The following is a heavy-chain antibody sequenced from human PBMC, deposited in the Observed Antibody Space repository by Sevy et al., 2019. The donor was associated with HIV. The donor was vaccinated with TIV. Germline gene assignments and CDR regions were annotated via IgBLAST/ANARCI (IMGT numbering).Heavy chain of an antibody. CDR2: INGDGSST. V-gene: IGHV3-74*01. CDR3: VRQRGDTVVLPDVLPDYGMDV. J-gene: IGHJ6*02. D-gene: IGHD2-2*01. CDR1: GLTFSSYW. Sequence: GRSLRLSCAASGLTFSSYWMHWVRQAPGKGLVWVSRINGDGSSTSYADSVKGRFTISRDNAKNTLYLQMNSLRAEDTAVYYCVRQRGDTVVLPDVLPDYGMDVWGQGTTVTVSS.